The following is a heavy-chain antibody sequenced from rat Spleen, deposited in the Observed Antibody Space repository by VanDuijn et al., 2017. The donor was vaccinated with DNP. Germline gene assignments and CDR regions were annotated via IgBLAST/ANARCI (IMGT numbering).Heavy chain of an antibody. Sequence: EVQLQESGPGLVKPSQSLSLTCSVTGYSITSNYWAWIRKFPGNKMEWMGYISYSGSTSYNPSLKGRISITRDTSKNQFFLQLNSVTTEDTATYYCARLEFGGYTYYFDYWGQGVMVTVSS. CDR2: ISYSGST. J-gene: IGHJ2*01. CDR3: ARLEFGGYTYYFDY. CDR1: GYSITSNY. D-gene: IGHD1-11*01. V-gene: IGHV3-1*01.